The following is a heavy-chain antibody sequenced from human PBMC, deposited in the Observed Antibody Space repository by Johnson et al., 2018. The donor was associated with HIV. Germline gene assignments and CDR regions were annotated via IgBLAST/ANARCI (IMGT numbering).Heavy chain of an antibody. J-gene: IGHJ3*02. V-gene: IGHV3-66*02. Sequence: VHLVESGGGVVRPGGSLRLSCAASGFTFDDYGMSWVRQAPGKGLEWVSVIYSGGSTYYADSVKGRFTISRDNSKNTLYLQMNSLRAEDTAVYYCAREIIAAARRRGDAFDIWGQGTMVTVSS. CDR1: GFTFDDYG. D-gene: IGHD6-6*01. CDR3: AREIIAAARRRGDAFDI. CDR2: IYSGGST.